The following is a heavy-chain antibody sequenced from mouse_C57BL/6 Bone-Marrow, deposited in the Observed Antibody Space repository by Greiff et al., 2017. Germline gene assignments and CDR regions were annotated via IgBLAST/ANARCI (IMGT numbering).Heavy chain of an antibody. D-gene: IGHD4-1*01. V-gene: IGHV1-78*01. J-gene: IGHJ2*01. CDR3: ARRGELGLDYFDY. CDR1: GYTFTDHT. CDR2: IYPRDGST. Sequence: VQLQQSNAELVKPGASVKISCKVSGYTFTDHTIHWMKQRPEQGLEWIGYIYPRDGSTKYNEKFKGKATLTADKSSSTAYMQLNSLTSEDSAVYFGARRGELGLDYFDYWGQGTTLTVSS.